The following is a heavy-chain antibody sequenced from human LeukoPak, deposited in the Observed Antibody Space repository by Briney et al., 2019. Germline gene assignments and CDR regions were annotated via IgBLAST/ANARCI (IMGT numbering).Heavy chain of an antibody. Sequence: GGSLRLSCAASGFTFSSYAMSWVRQAPGKGLEWVSAISGSGGSTYYADSVKGRFTISRDNSKNTLYLQMNSLRAEDTAVYYCAKVLRGGYFAGGFVYWGQGTLVTVSS. J-gene: IGHJ4*02. D-gene: IGHD2-21*02. CDR1: GFTFSSYA. CDR2: ISGSGGST. V-gene: IGHV3-23*01. CDR3: AKVLRGGYFAGGFVY.